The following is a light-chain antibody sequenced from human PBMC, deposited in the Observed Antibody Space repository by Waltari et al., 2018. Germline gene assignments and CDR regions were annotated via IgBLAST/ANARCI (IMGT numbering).Light chain of an antibody. CDR1: QGISSS. Sequence: DIQLTQSPSFLSASVGDRVTITCRASQGISSSLAWFQQKPGRAPKLLIYAASTLPGGVPSRFSGSGSGTEFTLTIINLQPGDFATYYCQQANSDPLTFGGGTRVEMK. J-gene: IGKJ4*01. CDR3: QQANSDPLT. V-gene: IGKV1-9*01. CDR2: AAS.